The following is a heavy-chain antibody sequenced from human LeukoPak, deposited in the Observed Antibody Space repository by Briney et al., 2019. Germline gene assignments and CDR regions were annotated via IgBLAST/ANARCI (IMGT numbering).Heavy chain of an antibody. V-gene: IGHV1-46*01. CDR3: ARGPRILADGSYYFDY. CDR1: GYTFTSYY. CDR2: INPSGGST. J-gene: IGHJ4*02. Sequence: ASVKVSCKASGYTFTSYYMHWVRQAPGQGLEWMGIINPSGGSTSYAQKFQGRVTMTRDTSTSTVYMELSSLRSEDTAVYYCARGPRILADGSYYFDYWGQGTLVTVSS. D-gene: IGHD3-3*02.